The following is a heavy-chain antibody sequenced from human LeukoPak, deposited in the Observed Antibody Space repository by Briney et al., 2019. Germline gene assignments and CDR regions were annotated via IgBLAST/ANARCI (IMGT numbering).Heavy chain of an antibody. Sequence: ASVKVSCKASGYTFIDYYMHWVRQAPGQGLEWMGWINPNSGGTNYAQKFQGRVTMTRDTSISTAYMELSRLRSDDTAVYYCARDNYDSSGYYYRWGQGTLVTVSS. CDR2: INPNSGGT. V-gene: IGHV1-2*02. D-gene: IGHD3-22*01. J-gene: IGHJ4*02. CDR1: GYTFIDYY. CDR3: ARDNYDSSGYYYR.